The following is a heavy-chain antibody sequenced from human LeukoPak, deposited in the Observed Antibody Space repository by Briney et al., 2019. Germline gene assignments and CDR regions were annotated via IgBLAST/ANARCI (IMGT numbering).Heavy chain of an antibody. V-gene: IGHV3-74*01. D-gene: IGHD1-26*01. J-gene: IGHJ4*02. CDR1: GFTFSSYY. Sequence: GGSLRLSCAASGFTFSSYYMHWVRQAPGKGLLWVSRINGDGSSTKYADSVKGRFTISRDNAKNTLYLQMNSLRAEDTSVYYCAQGGSPGAFDYWGQGTLVTVCS. CDR3: AQGGSPGAFDY. CDR2: INGDGSST.